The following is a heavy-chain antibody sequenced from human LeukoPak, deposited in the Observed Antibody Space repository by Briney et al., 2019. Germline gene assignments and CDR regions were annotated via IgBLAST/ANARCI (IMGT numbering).Heavy chain of an antibody. CDR3: ATDGSPFDN. CDR2: IKQDGNEK. Sequence: GGSLRLSCAASGFTFSSYWMSWVRQPPGKGLEWVANIKQDGNEKYYLGSVKGRFTISRDNAKNSLYLQMDSLRAEDTGVYYCATDGSPFDNWGQGTLVTVSS. J-gene: IGHJ4*02. V-gene: IGHV3-7*01. CDR1: GFTFSSYW.